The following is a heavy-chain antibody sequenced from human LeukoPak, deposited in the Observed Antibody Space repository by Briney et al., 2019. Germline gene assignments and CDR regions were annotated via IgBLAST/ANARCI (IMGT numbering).Heavy chain of an antibody. CDR1: GFTFSSSW. D-gene: IGHD3-10*01. CDR2: ISSSSSYI. V-gene: IGHV3-21*01. CDR3: AKEGSFGEFDY. J-gene: IGHJ4*02. Sequence: GGSLRLSCAASGFTFSSSWMTWVRQAPGKGLEWVSSISSSSSYIYYADSVKGRFTISRDNSKNTLYLQMNSLRAEDTAVYYCAKEGSFGEFDYWGQGTLVTVSS.